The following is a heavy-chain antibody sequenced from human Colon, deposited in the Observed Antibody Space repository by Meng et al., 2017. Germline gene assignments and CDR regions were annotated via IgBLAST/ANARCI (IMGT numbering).Heavy chain of an antibody. Sequence: QVLLQESGPGLLRPSETLSLTFTVSGASVSSGNHYWGWIRQPPGKGLEYIAYVDYSGSTHYNPSLKSRVTMSVDTSKKQLSLKLSSVTAADTAVYYCAGGPWEFDYWGQGTLVTVSS. CDR1: GASVSSGNHY. CDR3: AGGPWEFDY. J-gene: IGHJ4*02. CDR2: VDYSGST. V-gene: IGHV4-61*01. D-gene: IGHD1-26*01.